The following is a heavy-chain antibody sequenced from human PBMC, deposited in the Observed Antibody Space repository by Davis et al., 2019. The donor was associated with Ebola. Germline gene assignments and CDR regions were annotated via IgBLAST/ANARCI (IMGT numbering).Heavy chain of an antibody. D-gene: IGHD2-15*01. CDR1: GYTFTSYG. CDR2: INPNSGGT. J-gene: IGHJ6*02. Sequence: ASVKVSCKAFGYTFTSYGISWVRQAPGQGLEWMGWINPNSGGTNYAQKFQGWVTMTRDTSISTAYMELSRLRSDDTAVYYCGRGGGIGYYGMDVWGQGTTVTVSS. V-gene: IGHV1-2*04. CDR3: GRGGGIGYYGMDV.